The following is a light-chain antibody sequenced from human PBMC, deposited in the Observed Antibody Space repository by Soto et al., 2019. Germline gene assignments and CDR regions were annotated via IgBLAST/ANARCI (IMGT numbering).Light chain of an antibody. V-gene: IGKV1-5*03. CDR2: KAS. CDR3: LQDINYPWT. J-gene: IGKJ1*01. CDR1: QSISSW. Sequence: DIQMTQSPSTLSASVGDRVSITCRASQSISSWLAWYQQKPGKAPKLLIYKASNLESGVPPRFSGSGSGTDFTLAISSLQPEDSATYYCLQDINYPWTFGQGTKVDIK.